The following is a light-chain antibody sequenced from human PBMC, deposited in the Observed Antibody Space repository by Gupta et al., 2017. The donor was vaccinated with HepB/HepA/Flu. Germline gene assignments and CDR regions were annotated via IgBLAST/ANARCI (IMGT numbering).Light chain of an antibody. J-gene: IGLJ2*01. Sequence: QPVLTQPPSSSASPGESARLTCTLPSDINVGGYNLYWYQQKPGSPPRYLLYYHSDSHRGQGSGVPSRFSGSKDASANTGILLISGLQSEDEADYYCLIWLSNAVVFGGGTKLTVL. CDR3: LIWLSNAVV. V-gene: IGLV5-37*01. CDR2: YHSDSHR. CDR1: SDINVGGYN.